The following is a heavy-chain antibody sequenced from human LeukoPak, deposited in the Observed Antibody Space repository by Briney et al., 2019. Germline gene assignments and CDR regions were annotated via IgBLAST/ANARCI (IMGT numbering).Heavy chain of an antibody. V-gene: IGHV3-48*04. CDR2: ISSSSSTI. J-gene: IGHJ4*02. Sequence: GGSLRLSCAASGFTFSSYSINWVRQAPGKGLEWVSYISSSSSTIYYADSVKGRFTISRDNAKNSLYLQMNSLRAEDTAVYYCARDPGYDILTGIGDFTFDYWGQGTLVTVSS. CDR1: GFTFSSYS. D-gene: IGHD3-9*01. CDR3: ARDPGYDILTGIGDFTFDY.